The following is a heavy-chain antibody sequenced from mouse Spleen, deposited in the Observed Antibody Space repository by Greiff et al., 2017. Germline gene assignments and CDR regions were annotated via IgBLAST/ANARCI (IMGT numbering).Heavy chain of an antibody. D-gene: IGHD2-14*01. CDR2: IDPSDSYT. Sequence: QVQLQQSGAELVKPGASVKLSCKASGYTFTSYWMQWVKQRPGQGLEWIGEIDPSDSYTNYNQKFKGKATLTVDTSSSTAYMQLSSLTSEDSAVYYCARKPAYYRYPWYFDVWGAGTTVTVSS. J-gene: IGHJ1*01. V-gene: IGHV1-50*01. CDR1: GYTFTSYW. CDR3: ARKPAYYRYPWYFDV.